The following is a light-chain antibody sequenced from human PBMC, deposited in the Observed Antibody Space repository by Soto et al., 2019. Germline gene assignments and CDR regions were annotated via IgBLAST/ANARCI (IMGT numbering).Light chain of an antibody. V-gene: IGKV2-28*01. CDR1: QSLLHRNGYNY. J-gene: IGKJ4*01. Sequence: DIVMTQSPLSLPVTPGEPASISCRSSQSLLHRNGYNYLDWYLQKSGQSPQLLIYLGSYRASGVPDRFSGSGSGTDFTLKISSVEAEDVGVYYCMQALQTPLTFGGGTKVEIK. CDR2: LGS. CDR3: MQALQTPLT.